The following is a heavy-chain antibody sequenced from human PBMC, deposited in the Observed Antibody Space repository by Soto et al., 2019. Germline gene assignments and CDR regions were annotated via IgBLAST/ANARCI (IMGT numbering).Heavy chain of an antibody. CDR1: GFTFSSYA. CDR3: AKAPLRGYCSGGSCYSDY. CDR2: ISGSGGST. J-gene: IGHJ4*02. V-gene: IGHV3-23*01. D-gene: IGHD2-15*01. Sequence: GGSLRLSCAASGFTFSSYAMSWVRQAPGKGLEWVSAISGSGGSTYYADSVKGRFTISRDNSKNTLYLQMNSLRAEDTAVYYCAKAPLRGYCSGGSCYSDYWGQGTLVTVSS.